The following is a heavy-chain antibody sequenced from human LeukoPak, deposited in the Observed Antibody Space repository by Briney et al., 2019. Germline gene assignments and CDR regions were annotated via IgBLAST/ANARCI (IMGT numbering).Heavy chain of an antibody. Sequence: SETLPLNCRVSGGSISSSCWSWIRQPPGKGLEWIGYICYSGTTNYNPSLKSRVTISVDTSKNQFSLKLNSVTAADTAMYYCATSGSGPINHWGQGALVTVSS. D-gene: IGHD3-10*01. CDR2: ICYSGTT. CDR1: GGSISSSC. CDR3: ATSGSGPINH. J-gene: IGHJ5*02. V-gene: IGHV4-59*01.